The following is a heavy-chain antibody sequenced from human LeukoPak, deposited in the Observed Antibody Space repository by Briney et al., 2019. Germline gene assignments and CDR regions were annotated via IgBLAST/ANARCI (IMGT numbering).Heavy chain of an antibody. V-gene: IGHV4-39*01. CDR3: ARTISGSYSDGAFDI. CDR1: GGSISSSSYY. CDR2: IYYSGST. Sequence: PSETLSLTCTVSGGSISSSSYYWGWIRQPPGKGLEWIGSIYYSGSTYYNPSLKSRVTISVDTSKNQFSLKLSSVTAADTAVYYCARTISGSYSDGAFDIWGQGTMVTVSS. J-gene: IGHJ3*02. D-gene: IGHD1-26*01.